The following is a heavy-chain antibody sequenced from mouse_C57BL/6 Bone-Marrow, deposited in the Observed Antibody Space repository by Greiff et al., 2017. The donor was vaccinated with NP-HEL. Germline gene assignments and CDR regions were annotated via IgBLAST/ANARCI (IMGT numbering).Heavy chain of an antibody. CDR2: IDPSDSYT. J-gene: IGHJ3*01. CDR3: ARDGGLRAWFAY. CDR1: GYTFTSYW. V-gene: IGHV1-59*01. Sequence: QVQPQQSGAELVRPGTSVKLSCKASGYTFTSYWMHWVKQRPGQGLEWIGVIDPSDSYTNYNQKFKGKATLTVDTSSSTAYMQLSSLTSEDSAVYYCARDGGLRAWFAYWGQGTLVTVSA. D-gene: IGHD2-4*01.